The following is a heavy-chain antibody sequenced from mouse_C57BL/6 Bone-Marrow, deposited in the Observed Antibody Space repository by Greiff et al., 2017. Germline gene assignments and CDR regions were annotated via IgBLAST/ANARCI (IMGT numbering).Heavy chain of an antibody. D-gene: IGHD1-1*01. V-gene: IGHV5-6*02. CDR3: ARRGVVATPYWYFDV. CDR2: ISSGGSYP. CDR1: GFTFSSYG. J-gene: IGHJ1*03. Sequence: EVMLVESGGDLVKPGGSLKLSCAASGFTFSSYGMSWVRPTPDKRLEWVATISSGGSYPYYPDSVKGRFTISRDNANNTLYLQMSSLKSEDTAMYYCARRGVVATPYWYFDVWGTGTTVTVSS.